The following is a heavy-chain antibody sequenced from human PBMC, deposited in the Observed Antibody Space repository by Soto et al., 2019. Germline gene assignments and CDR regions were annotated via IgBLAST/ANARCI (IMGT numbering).Heavy chain of an antibody. CDR1: GGTFSSYA. Sequence: SVKVSCKASGGTFSSYAISWVRQAPGQWLEWMGGIIPIFGTANYAQKFQGRVTITADESPSTAYMELSSLRSEDTAVYYCARDLSLRFLNLKHYYGMDVWGQRTTVTVSS. D-gene: IGHD3-3*01. J-gene: IGHJ6*02. V-gene: IGHV1-69*13. CDR2: IIPIFGTA. CDR3: ARDLSLRFLNLKHYYGMDV.